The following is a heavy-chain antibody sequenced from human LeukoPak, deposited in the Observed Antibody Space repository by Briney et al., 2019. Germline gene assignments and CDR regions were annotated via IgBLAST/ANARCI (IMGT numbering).Heavy chain of an antibody. CDR2: INPNSGGT. D-gene: IGHD3-22*01. Sequence: ASVTVSCKASGYTFTGYYMHWVRQAPGQGLEWMGRINPNSGGTNYAQKFQGRVTMTRDTSISTAYMELSRLRSDDTAVDYCGLDYYDSSGLDYWGQGTLVTVSS. J-gene: IGHJ4*02. V-gene: IGHV1-2*06. CDR1: GYTFTGYY. CDR3: GLDYYDSSGLDY.